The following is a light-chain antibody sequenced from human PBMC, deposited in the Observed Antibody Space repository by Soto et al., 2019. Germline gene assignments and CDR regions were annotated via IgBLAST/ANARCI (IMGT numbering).Light chain of an antibody. J-gene: IGKJ4*01. V-gene: IGKV3-20*01. Sequence: EIVLTQSPGTLSLSPGERATLSCRASQSVSSNYLAWYQQKPGQAPRLLIYGASSRATGIPDRFSGSGSGTDFTLTISRLEPEDFAVYYCQQFGSSPALTFGGGTKVELK. CDR2: GAS. CDR3: QQFGSSPALT. CDR1: QSVSSNY.